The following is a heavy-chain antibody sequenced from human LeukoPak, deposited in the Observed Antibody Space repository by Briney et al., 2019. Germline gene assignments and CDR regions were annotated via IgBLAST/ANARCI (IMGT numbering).Heavy chain of an antibody. CDR2: IIPILGMA. J-gene: IGHJ4*02. D-gene: IGHD1-26*01. Sequence: SVKVSCKASGGTFSSYAISWVRQAPGQGLEWMGRIIPILGMANYAQKFQGRVTITADKSTSTAYMELSSLRSEDTAVYYCARARRLGKAHFDYWGQGTLVTVSS. CDR1: GGTFSSYA. CDR3: ARARRLGKAHFDY. V-gene: IGHV1-69*04.